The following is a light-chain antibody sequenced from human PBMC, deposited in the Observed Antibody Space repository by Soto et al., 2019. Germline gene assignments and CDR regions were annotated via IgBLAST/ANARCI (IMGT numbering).Light chain of an antibody. CDR2: DTS. V-gene: IGKV3-11*01. CDR1: QSVSNY. J-gene: IGKJ5*01. Sequence: EIVLTQSPATLSLSPGERATLSCRASQSVSNYLAWYQQKSGQAPRLLIYDTSKRATGIPARFSGSGSGTDFTLTISGLDPDDFAVYHCQQRSNWRITFGQGTRLEIK. CDR3: QQRSNWRIT.